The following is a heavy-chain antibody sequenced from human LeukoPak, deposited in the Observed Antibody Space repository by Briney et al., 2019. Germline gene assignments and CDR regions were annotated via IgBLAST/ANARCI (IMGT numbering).Heavy chain of an antibody. D-gene: IGHD6-19*01. J-gene: IGHJ5*02. CDR2: ISSSSNYI. CDR3: ARDPSSGWYLKGWFDP. V-gene: IGHV3-21*01. CDR1: GFTFSSYS. Sequence: GGSLRLSCAASGFTFSSYSMNWVRQAPGKGLEWVSSISSSSNYIYYADSVRGRFTISRDNAKNSLYLQMNSLRAEDTAVYYCARDPSSGWYLKGWFDPWGQGTLVTVSS.